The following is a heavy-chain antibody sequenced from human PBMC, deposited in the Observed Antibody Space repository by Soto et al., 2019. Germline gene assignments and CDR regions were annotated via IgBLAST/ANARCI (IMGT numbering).Heavy chain of an antibody. CDR1: GYSFTAYF. CDR3: ARDLYGNVDY. D-gene: IGHD4-4*01. V-gene: IGHV1-2*02. CDR2: IDPNASGP. Sequence: ASVKVSCKASGYSFTAYFMHWVRQAPGQGLEWMGWIDPNASGPKYAQKFQGRVTITRDTSITTSYMELSSLRSDDTAVYYCARDLYGNVDYWGQGTLVTV. J-gene: IGHJ4*02.